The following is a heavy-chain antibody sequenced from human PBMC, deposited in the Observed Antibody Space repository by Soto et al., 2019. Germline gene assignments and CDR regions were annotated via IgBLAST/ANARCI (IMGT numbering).Heavy chain of an antibody. V-gene: IGHV1-8*01. CDR3: ARTHGDLDY. CDR1: GYIFTSYD. D-gene: IGHD4-17*01. Sequence: QVQLVQSGAEVKKPGASVKVSCKASGYIFTSYDINWVRQATGQGLEWMGWTNPKSGNTGYAQKFQGRITMTRDSSISTAYMVLNSLRSDDTALYYCARTHGDLDYWGQGTLVTVS. CDR2: TNPKSGNT. J-gene: IGHJ4*02.